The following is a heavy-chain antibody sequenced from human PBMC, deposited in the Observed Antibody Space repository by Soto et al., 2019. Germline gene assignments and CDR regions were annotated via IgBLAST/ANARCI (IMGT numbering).Heavy chain of an antibody. CDR2: ISAYNGDK. Sequence: ASVKVSCKASGYTFINYGVSWVRQAPGQGLEWMGWISAYNGDKKYAQNVQGRVTLTTDTSTSTAYMEMRTLRSDDTAAYYCARDGPNTTAVGDXWGQGTTVTVS. V-gene: IGHV1-18*01. D-gene: IGHD4-4*01. CDR3: ARDGPNTTAVGDX. J-gene: IGHJ6*02. CDR1: GYTFINYG.